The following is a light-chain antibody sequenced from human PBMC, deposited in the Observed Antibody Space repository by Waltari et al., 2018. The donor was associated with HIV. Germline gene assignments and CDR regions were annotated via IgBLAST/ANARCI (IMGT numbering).Light chain of an antibody. J-gene: IGLJ3*02. V-gene: IGLV2-14*01. CDR3: SSYTSSSTLL. CDR2: EVR. Sequence: QSALTQPASVSGSPGQSITISCTGTSSDVGGYNYVFWYQQHPGKAPKLIIYEVRDRPSGVSIRFSGSKSGNTASLTISGLQAEDEADYYCSSYTSSSTLLFGGGTKLTVL. CDR1: SSDVGGYNY.